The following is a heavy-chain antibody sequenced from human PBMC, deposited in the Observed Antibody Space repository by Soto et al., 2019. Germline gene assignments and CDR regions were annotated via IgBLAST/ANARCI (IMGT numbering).Heavy chain of an antibody. CDR1: GFTFSSYA. CDR3: ARGRKSTITGTTGFDY. CDR2: ISSNGGST. J-gene: IGHJ4*02. V-gene: IGHV3-64*02. D-gene: IGHD1-20*01. Sequence: EVQLVESGEGLVQPGGSLRLSCAASGFTFSSYAMHWVRQAPGKGLEYVSTISSNGGSTYYADSVRDRFTISRDNSKNXLYLQVGSLRTEDMAVYYCARGRKSTITGTTGFDYWGQGTLVTVS.